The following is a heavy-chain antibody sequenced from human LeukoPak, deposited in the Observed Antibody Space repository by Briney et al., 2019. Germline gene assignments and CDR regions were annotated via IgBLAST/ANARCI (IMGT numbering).Heavy chain of an antibody. V-gene: IGHV3-9*01. CDR3: AKDYCSSTSCYQGDWFDP. D-gene: IGHD2-2*01. Sequence: PGGSLRLSCAASGFTFDDYATHWVRHAPGKGLEWVSGISWNSGSIGYADSVKGRFTISRDNAKNSLYLQMNSLRAEDTALYYCAKDYCSSTSCYQGDWFDPWGQGTLVTVSS. CDR1: GFTFDDYA. CDR2: ISWNSGSI. J-gene: IGHJ5*02.